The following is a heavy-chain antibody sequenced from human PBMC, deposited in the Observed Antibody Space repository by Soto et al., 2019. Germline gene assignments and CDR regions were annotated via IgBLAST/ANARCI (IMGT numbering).Heavy chain of an antibody. CDR3: ARSRRTYGDYFDL. CDR1: GFTFSTYA. D-gene: IGHD4-17*01. CDR2: VRDSGANT. Sequence: LRLSCEASGFTFSTYAMTWVRQVPGKGLEWVSSVRDSGANTYYADSVKGRFTISRDNSKNTVYLQMNSLRGNDTALYFCARSRRTYGDYFDLWGQGTVVTVSS. V-gene: IGHV3-23*01. J-gene: IGHJ4*02.